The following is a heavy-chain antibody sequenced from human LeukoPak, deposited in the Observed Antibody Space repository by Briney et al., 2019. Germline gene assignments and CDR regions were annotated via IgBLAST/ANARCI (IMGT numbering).Heavy chain of an antibody. D-gene: IGHD3-10*01. CDR1: GFTFSSYA. V-gene: IGHV3-23*01. CDR2: ISGSDGLT. J-gene: IGHJ4*02. CDR3: AREKGHYGSGSYGPLDY. Sequence: PGGSLRLSCAASGFTFSSYAMSWVRQAPGKGLEWVSTISGSDGLTYYADSVKGRFTISRDNAKNTLYLQMNSLRAEDTAVYYCAREKGHYGSGSYGPLDYWGQGTLVTVSS.